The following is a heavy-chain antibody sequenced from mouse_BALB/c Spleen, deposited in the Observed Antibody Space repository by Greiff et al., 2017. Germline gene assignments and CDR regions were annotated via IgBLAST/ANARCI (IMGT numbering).Heavy chain of an antibody. CDR1: GFTFSDYY. V-gene: IGHV5-4*02. D-gene: IGHD2-1*01. CDR2: ISDGGSYT. Sequence: DVKLVESGGGLVKPGGSLKLSCAASGFTFSDYYMYWVRQTPEKRLEWVATISDGGSYTYYPDSVKGRFTISRDNAKNNLYLQMSSLKAEDTAMYYCARGNPGAWFAYWGQGTLVTVSA. J-gene: IGHJ3*01. CDR3: ARGNPGAWFAY.